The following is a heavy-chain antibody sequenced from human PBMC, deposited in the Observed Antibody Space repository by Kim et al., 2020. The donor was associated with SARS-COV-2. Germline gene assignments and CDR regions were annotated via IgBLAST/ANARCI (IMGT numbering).Heavy chain of an antibody. J-gene: IGHJ4*02. CDR3: ARAHSIAAAGSYFDY. V-gene: IGHV1-2*04. CDR2: INPNSGGT. CDR1: GYTFTGYY. D-gene: IGHD6-13*01. Sequence: ASVKVSCKASGYTFTGYYMHWVRQAPGQGLEWMGWINPNSGGTNYAQKFQGWVTMTRDTSISTAYMELSRLRSDDTAVYYCARAHSIAAAGSYFDYWGQGTLVTVSS.